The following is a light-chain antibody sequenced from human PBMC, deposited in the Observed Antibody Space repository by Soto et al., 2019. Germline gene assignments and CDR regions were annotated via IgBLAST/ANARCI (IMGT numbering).Light chain of an antibody. V-gene: IGLV3-21*04. Sequence: SSELTQPPSVSVAPGKTARITCGGNNIGSKSVHWYQQKPGQAPVLVIYYDSDRPSGIPERFSGSNSGNTATLTISRVEAGDEADSYCQVWDSSSDHPVFGGGTKLTVL. CDR1: NIGSKS. CDR2: YDS. CDR3: QVWDSSSDHPV. J-gene: IGLJ2*01.